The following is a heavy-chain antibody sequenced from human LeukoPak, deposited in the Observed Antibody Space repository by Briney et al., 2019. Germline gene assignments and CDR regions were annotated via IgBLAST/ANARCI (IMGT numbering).Heavy chain of an antibody. D-gene: IGHD4-17*01. CDR3: AKGTYGDSYFDY. CDR1: GFTFSLYS. CDR2: IRYDGSNK. J-gene: IGHJ4*02. V-gene: IGHV3-30*02. Sequence: GGSLRLSCAASGFTFSLYSMHWVRQAPGKGLEWVAFIRYDGSNKYYADSVKGRFTISRDNSKNTLYLQMNSLRAEDTAVYYCAKGTYGDSYFDYWGQGTLVTVSS.